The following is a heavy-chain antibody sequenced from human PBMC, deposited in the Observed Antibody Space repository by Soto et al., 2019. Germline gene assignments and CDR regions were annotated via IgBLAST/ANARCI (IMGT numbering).Heavy chain of an antibody. CDR1: GFTFSDYY. Sequence: GESLKISCAASGFTFSDYYMSWIRQAPGKGLEWVSYISSSGSTIYYADSVKGRFTISRDNAKNSLYLQMNSLRAEDTAVYYCARSPDQYSSSYYYYYGMDVWGQGTTVTVSS. V-gene: IGHV3-11*01. CDR2: ISSSGSTI. J-gene: IGHJ6*02. CDR3: ARSPDQYSSSYYYYYGMDV. D-gene: IGHD6-6*01.